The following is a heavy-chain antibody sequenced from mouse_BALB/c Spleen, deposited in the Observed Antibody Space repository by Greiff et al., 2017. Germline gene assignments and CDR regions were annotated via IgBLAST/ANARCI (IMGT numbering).Heavy chain of an antibody. CDR2: INSNGGST. CDR1: GFTFSSYG. D-gene: IGHD2-1*01. V-gene: IGHV5-6-3*01. CDR3: ARAGNTYAMDY. Sequence: DVQLVESGGGLVQPGGSLKLSCAASGFTFSSYGMSWVRQTPDKRLELVATINSNGGSTYYPDSVKGRFTISRDNAKNTLYLQMSSLKSEDTAMYYCARAGNTYAMDYWGQGTSVTVSS. J-gene: IGHJ4*01.